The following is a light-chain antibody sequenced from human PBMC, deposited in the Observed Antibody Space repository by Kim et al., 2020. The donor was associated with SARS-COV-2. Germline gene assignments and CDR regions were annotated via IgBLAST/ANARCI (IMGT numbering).Light chain of an antibody. CDR3: QQRSDWPWT. CDR2: GAF. J-gene: IGKJ1*01. V-gene: IGKV3-11*01. Sequence: LSPGKRATLSCRASQSVSISLAWYQQRPGQAPRLLIYGAFNRATGIPDRFSGSGSETDFTLTISSLEPEDFAVYYCQQRSDWPWTFGQGTKVDIK. CDR1: QSVSIS.